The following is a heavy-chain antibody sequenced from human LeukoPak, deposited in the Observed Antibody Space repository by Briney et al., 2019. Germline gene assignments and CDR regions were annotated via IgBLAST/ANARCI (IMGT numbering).Heavy chain of an antibody. J-gene: IGHJ6*03. Sequence: GGSLRLSCAASGFTFSSYAMSWVRQAPGKGPEWVSAISGSGGSTYYADSVKGRFTISRDNSKNTLSLQMNSLRAKDTAVYYSAKASIGGSYCYYMDVWGKGTTVTVSS. V-gene: IGHV3-23*01. CDR2: ISGSGGST. CDR1: GFTFSSYA. D-gene: IGHD1-26*01. CDR3: AKASIGGSYCYYMDV.